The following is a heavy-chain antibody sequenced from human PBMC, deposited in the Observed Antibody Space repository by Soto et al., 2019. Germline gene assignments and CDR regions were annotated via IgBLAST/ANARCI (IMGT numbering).Heavy chain of an antibody. J-gene: IGHJ5*02. D-gene: IGHD2-21*02. CDR2: IYYSGST. Sequence: SETLSLTCTVSGGSISSGDYYWSWIRQPPGKGLEWIGYIYYSGSTYYNPSLKNRVTISVDTSKNQFSLKLSSVTAADTAVYYCARGNIVVVTAILTNWFAPWGQGTLVTVSS. CDR3: ARGNIVVVTAILTNWFAP. CDR1: GGSISSGDYY. V-gene: IGHV4-30-4*01.